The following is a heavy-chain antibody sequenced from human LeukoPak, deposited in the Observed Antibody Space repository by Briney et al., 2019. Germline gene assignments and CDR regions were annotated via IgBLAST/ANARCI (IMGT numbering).Heavy chain of an antibody. D-gene: IGHD6-19*01. CDR1: GYTFTSYG. CDR3: AREERRSSGWYFWGPNNWFDP. V-gene: IGHV1-18*01. CDR2: ISAYNGNT. Sequence: ASVKVSCKASGYTFTSYGISWVRQAPGQGLEWMGWISAYNGNTNYAQKLQGRVTMTTDTSTSTAYMELRSLRSDDTAVYYCAREERRSSGWYFWGPNNWFDPWGQGTLVTVSS. J-gene: IGHJ5*02.